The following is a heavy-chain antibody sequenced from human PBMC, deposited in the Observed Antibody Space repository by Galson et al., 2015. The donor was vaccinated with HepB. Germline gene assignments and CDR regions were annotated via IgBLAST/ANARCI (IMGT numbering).Heavy chain of an antibody. J-gene: IGHJ5*02. CDR1: GGTFSSYA. CDR3: ARDPPDYYDSSGSTRFDP. Sequence: SVKVSCKASGGTFSSYAISWVRQAPGQGLEWMGGIIPIFGTANYAQKFQGRVTITADESTSTAYMELSSLRSEDTAVYYCARDPPDYYDSSGSTRFDPWGQGTLVTVSS. V-gene: IGHV1-69*13. CDR2: IIPIFGTA. D-gene: IGHD3-22*01.